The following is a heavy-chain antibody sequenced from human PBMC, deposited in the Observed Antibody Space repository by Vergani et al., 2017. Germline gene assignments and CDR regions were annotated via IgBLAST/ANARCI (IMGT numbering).Heavy chain of an antibody. CDR3: ARRSSSYYFDI. CDR2: VSHIGDT. J-gene: IGHJ5*02. D-gene: IGHD3-22*01. Sequence: QVQLQESGPGLVKPSETLSLICDVFDFISNGHYWGWIRQPPGKGLEWISSVSHIGDTYFNPSLKGRVSISMDTSKNFFFLTLSSVTAADTAMYYCARRSSSYYFDIWGQGVLITVSS. CDR1: DFISNGHY. V-gene: IGHV4-38-2*01.